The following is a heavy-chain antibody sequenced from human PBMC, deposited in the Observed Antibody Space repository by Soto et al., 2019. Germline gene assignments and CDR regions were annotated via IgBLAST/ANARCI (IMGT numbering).Heavy chain of an antibody. Sequence: SETLSLTCTVSGGSLSRFYWTWIRQSPGKGLEWIGYIYDNGSTNDNPSLKSRVTMSVDTSKNQFSLNLSSVTSADTAVYYCARDNLAGFDFWGQGILVTVSS. V-gene: IGHV4-59*01. CDR3: ARDNLAGFDF. D-gene: IGHD6-19*01. CDR1: GGSLSRFY. CDR2: IYDNGST. J-gene: IGHJ4*02.